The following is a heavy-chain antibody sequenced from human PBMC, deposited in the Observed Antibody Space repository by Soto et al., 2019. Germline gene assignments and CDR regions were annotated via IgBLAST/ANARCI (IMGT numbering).Heavy chain of an antibody. CDR3: AKDDHSGYDWGY. CDR1: GFTFSSYA. J-gene: IGHJ4*02. Sequence: EVQLLESGGGLVQPGGSLILSCAASGFTFSSYAMSWVRQAPGKGLEWVSAISGSGGSTYYADSVKGRFTISRDNSKNKLYLQMNSLRAEDTAVYYCAKDDHSGYDWGYWGQGTLVTVSS. D-gene: IGHD5-12*01. CDR2: ISGSGGST. V-gene: IGHV3-23*01.